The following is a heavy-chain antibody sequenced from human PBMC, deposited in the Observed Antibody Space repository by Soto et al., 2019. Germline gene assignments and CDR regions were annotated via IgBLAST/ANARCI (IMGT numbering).Heavy chain of an antibody. V-gene: IGHV3-23*01. Sequence: GGSLRLSCAASGFTFSSYAMSWVRQAPGKGLEWVSAISGSGGSTYYADSVKGRFTISRDNSKNTLYLQMNSLRAEDTAVYYCAKAPGYCSSTSCYVAFDIWGQGTMVTVSS. CDR3: AKAPGYCSSTSCYVAFDI. CDR2: ISGSGGST. D-gene: IGHD2-2*03. J-gene: IGHJ3*02. CDR1: GFTFSSYA.